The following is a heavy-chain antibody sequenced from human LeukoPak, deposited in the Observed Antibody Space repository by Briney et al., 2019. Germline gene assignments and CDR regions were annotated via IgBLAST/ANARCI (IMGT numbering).Heavy chain of an antibody. CDR3: AKDRWDLGVYYGMDV. J-gene: IGHJ6*04. CDR2: ISYDGSNK. CDR1: GFTFSSYG. D-gene: IGHD1-26*01. V-gene: IGHV3-30*18. Sequence: GGSLRLSCAASGFTFSSYGMHWVRQAPGKGLEWVAAISYDGSNKYYADSAKGRFTISRDNSKNTLYLQMNSLRAEDTAVYYCAKDRWDLGVYYGMDVWGKGTTVTVSS.